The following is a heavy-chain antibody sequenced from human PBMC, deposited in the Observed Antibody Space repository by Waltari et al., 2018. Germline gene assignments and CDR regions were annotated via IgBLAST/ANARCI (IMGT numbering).Heavy chain of an antibody. Sequence: LQLQESGPGLVKASETLSLNCTVSDDSTRYSSYFWGWIRQPPGQGLEWIGSVYISGTTYYNPSLKGRGTLSLETSKDQFSLKLKSGTPADTAVYYCAGGGYYYDTLGDSWGQGTLVTVSS. CDR1: DDSTRYSSYF. CDR2: VYISGTT. J-gene: IGHJ5*01. V-gene: IGHV4-39*07. CDR3: AGGGYYYDTLGDS. D-gene: IGHD3-22*01.